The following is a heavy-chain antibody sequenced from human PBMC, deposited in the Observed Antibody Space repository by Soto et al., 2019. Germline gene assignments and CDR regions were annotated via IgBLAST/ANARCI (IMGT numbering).Heavy chain of an antibody. CDR2: INSDGTTI. Sequence: EVQLVESGGGLVQPGGSLRLSCAASGFTFSNYWVHWVCQVPGKGLMWVSRINSDGTTINYADSVEGRFTISRDNAKSTLFLQMNSLRVEDTAVYYCARAGWYRFDFWGQGTLVTVSS. D-gene: IGHD6-19*01. J-gene: IGHJ4*02. V-gene: IGHV3-74*01. CDR1: GFTFSNYW. CDR3: ARAGWYRFDF.